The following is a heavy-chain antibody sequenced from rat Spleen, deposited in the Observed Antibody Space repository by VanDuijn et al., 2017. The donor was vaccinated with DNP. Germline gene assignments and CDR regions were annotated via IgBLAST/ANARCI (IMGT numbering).Heavy chain of an antibody. D-gene: IGHD1-9*01. CDR2: INDDSSTI. CDR3: TRDLNYGYNYAFDY. Sequence: EVKLVESGGGLAQPGRSLKLSCAASGFNFNDYWMGWVRQAPGKGLEWIGEINDDSSTINYGPSLKDRFTISRDNVHNTLYLQMSKLGSDDTAIYYCTRDLNYGYNYAFDYWGQGVMVTVSS. CDR1: GFNFNDYW. J-gene: IGHJ2*01. V-gene: IGHV4-2*01.